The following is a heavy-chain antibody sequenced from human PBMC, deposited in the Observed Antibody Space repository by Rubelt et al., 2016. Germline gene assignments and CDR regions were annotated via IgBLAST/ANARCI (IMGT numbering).Heavy chain of an antibody. Sequence: QVQLQQWGAGLLKPSETLSLTCAVYGGSFSGYYWSWIRQPPGKGLEWIGSIYYSGSTYYNPSRKSRVTISVDTSKNQFSLKLSSVTAADTAVYYCARVRGIAVARGDVYWGQGTLVTVSS. J-gene: IGHJ4*02. CDR3: ARVRGIAVARGDVY. CDR2: IYYSGST. V-gene: IGHV4-34*01. CDR1: GGSFSGYY. D-gene: IGHD6-19*01.